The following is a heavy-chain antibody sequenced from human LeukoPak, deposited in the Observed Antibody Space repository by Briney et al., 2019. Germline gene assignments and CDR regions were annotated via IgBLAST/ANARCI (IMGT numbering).Heavy chain of an antibody. V-gene: IGHV1-18*01. D-gene: IGHD6-13*01. Sequence: ASVKVSCKASGYTFTSYGISWVRQAPGQGLEWMGWISAYNGNTNYAQKFQGRVTMTRNTSISTAYMELSSLRSEDTAVYSCARSSAAAAGCFDYWGQGTLVTVSS. CDR3: ARSSAAAAGCFDY. CDR2: ISAYNGNT. CDR1: GYTFTSYG. J-gene: IGHJ4*02.